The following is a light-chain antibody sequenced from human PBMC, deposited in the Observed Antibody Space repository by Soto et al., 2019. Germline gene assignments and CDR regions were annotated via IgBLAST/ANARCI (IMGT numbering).Light chain of an antibody. V-gene: IGKV1-5*03. Sequence: DIPMTQSPSTLSASVGDRVTITCRASQSISSWLAWYQQKPGKAPKLLIDKASSLESVVPSRFSGSGSGTEFTLTISSLQPDDFATYYCQQYNSYPYTFGQGTKLQIK. J-gene: IGKJ2*01. CDR1: QSISSW. CDR2: KAS. CDR3: QQYNSYPYT.